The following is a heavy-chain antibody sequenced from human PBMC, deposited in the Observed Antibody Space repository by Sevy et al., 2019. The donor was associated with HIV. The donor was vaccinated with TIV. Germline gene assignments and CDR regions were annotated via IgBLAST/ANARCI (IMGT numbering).Heavy chain of an antibody. D-gene: IGHD1-26*01. J-gene: IGHJ6*03. CDR2: IKQDGSEK. V-gene: IGHV3-7*03. Sequence: GGSLRLSCAASGFTFSSYWMSWVRQAPGKGLEWVANIKQDGSEKYYVDSVKGRSTISRDNAKNSLYLQMNSLRAEDTAVYYCARDTSSFHYSGSYYFYYYYYMDVWGKGTTVTVSS. CDR3: ARDTSSFHYSGSYYFYYYYYMDV. CDR1: GFTFSSYW.